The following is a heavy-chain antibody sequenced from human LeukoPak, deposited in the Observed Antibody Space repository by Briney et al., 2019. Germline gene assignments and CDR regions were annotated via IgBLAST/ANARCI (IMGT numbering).Heavy chain of an antibody. Sequence: GGSLRLSCAATGFTFSSYAMSWVRQAPGKGLEWVSAISGSGGSTYYADSVKGRFTISRDNSKNTLYLQMNSLRAEDTAVYYCAKTISVARYCFDYWGQGTLVTVSS. J-gene: IGHJ4*02. CDR1: GFTFSSYA. CDR2: ISGSGGST. D-gene: IGHD6-6*01. CDR3: AKTISVARYCFDY. V-gene: IGHV3-23*01.